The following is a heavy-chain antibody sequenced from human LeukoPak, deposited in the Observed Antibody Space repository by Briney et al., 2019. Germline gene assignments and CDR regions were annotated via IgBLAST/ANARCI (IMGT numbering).Heavy chain of an antibody. D-gene: IGHD1-26*01. V-gene: IGHV3-7*04. CDR1: EFTFSFYW. CDR3: ARGYSGSHQGWFDT. CDR2: IKQDGSEK. J-gene: IGHJ5*02. Sequence: GGSLRLSCAASEFTFSFYWMTWVRQAPGKGLEWVANIKQDGSEKYYVDSVKGRFTISRDNAKNSLYLQMNSLRAENTAVYYCARGYSGSHQGWFDTWGQGTLVTVSS.